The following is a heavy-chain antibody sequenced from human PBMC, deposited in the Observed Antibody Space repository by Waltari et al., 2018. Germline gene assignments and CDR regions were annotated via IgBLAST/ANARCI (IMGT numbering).Heavy chain of an antibody. CDR1: GFTFSSHW. D-gene: IGHD3-3*01. Sequence: EVQLVESGGGLVQPGGSLRLSCAASGFTFSSHWLSWVRQAPGKGLEWVANIKQDGSEKYYVDSVKGRFTISRDNAKNSLYLQMNSLRAEDTAVYYCARVTIFGVVIPLYYFDYWGQGTLVTVSS. CDR2: IKQDGSEK. J-gene: IGHJ4*02. CDR3: ARVTIFGVVIPLYYFDY. V-gene: IGHV3-7*01.